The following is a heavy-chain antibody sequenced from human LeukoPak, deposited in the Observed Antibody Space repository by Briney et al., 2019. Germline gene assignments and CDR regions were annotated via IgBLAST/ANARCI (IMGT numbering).Heavy chain of an antibody. CDR3: ARLRGSYYGDYFDY. Sequence: SETLSLTCAVYGGSFSGYYWSWIRQPPGKGLEWIGEINHSGSTNYNPSLKSRVTISVDTSKNQFSLKLSSVTASDTAVYYCARLRGSYYGDYFDYWGQGTLVTVSS. J-gene: IGHJ4*02. V-gene: IGHV4-34*01. CDR2: INHSGST. CDR1: GGSFSGYY. D-gene: IGHD3-10*01.